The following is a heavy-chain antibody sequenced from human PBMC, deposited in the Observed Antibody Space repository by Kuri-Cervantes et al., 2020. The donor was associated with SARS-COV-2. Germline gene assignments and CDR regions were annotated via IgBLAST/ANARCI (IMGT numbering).Heavy chain of an antibody. V-gene: IGHV3-73*01. CDR2: IRSKANSYAT. CDR3: TRPTSCSSTSCYKDY. D-gene: IGHD2-2*02. CDR1: GFTFSGSA. Sequence: GGSLRLSCAASGFTFSGSAMHWVRQASGKGLGGVGRIRSKANSYATAYAASVKGRFTISRDDSKNTAYLQMNSLKTEDTAVYYCTRPTSCSSTSCYKDYWGQGTLVTVSS. J-gene: IGHJ4*02.